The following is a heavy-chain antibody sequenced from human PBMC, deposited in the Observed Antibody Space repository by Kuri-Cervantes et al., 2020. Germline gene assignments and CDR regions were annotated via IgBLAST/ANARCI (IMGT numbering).Heavy chain of an antibody. V-gene: IGHV4-34*01. CDR3: ARAPYDFWSGYDYYYYYMDV. Sequence: SETLSLTCAVYGGSFSGYYWSWIRQPPGKGLEWIGEINHSGSTNYNPSLKSRVTISVDTSKSQFSLKLSSVTAVDTAVYYCARAPYDFWSGYDYYYYYMDVWGKGTTVTVSS. D-gene: IGHD3-3*01. CDR1: GGSFSGYY. J-gene: IGHJ6*03. CDR2: INHSGST.